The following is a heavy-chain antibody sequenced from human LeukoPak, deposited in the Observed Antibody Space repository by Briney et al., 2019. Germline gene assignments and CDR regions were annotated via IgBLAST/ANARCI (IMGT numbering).Heavy chain of an antibody. CDR3: ARGLLGDYVYFDY. Sequence: PGGSLRLSCAASGFTFSSYWMSWVRQAPGKGLEWVANIKQDGSEKYYVDSVKGRFTISRDNAKNSLYLQMNSLRAEDTAVYYCARGLLGDYVYFDYWGQGTLVTVSS. CDR2: IKQDGSEK. D-gene: IGHD4-17*01. CDR1: GFTFSSYW. V-gene: IGHV3-7*01. J-gene: IGHJ4*02.